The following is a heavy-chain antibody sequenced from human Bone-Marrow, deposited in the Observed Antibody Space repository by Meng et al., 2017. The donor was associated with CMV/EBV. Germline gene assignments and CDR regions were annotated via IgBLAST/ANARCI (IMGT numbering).Heavy chain of an antibody. CDR2: IRYDGSNK. D-gene: IGHD1-26*01. Sequence: GESLKISCAASGFTFSSYGMHWVRQAPGKGLEWVAFIRYDGSNKYYADSVKGRFTISRDNSKNTLYLQMNSLRAEDTAVYYCASESATHLGGRIYYHGMDVWGQGTTVTVPS. J-gene: IGHJ6*02. CDR3: ASESATHLGGRIYYHGMDV. V-gene: IGHV3-30*02. CDR1: GFTFSSYG.